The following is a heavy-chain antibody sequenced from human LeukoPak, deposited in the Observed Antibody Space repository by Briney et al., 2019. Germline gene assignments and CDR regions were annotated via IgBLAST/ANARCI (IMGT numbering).Heavy chain of an antibody. Sequence: GGSLRLSCAASGFTFSNFAMSWIRQAPGKGLEWVSALNGDNTYYADSVKGRFTVSRDNSKNTLYLQMNSLTAEDTAVYYCAREATGYSFADYWGQGTLVSVSS. CDR2: LNGDNT. CDR3: AREATGYSFADY. J-gene: IGHJ4*02. CDR1: GFTFSNFA. V-gene: IGHV3-23*01. D-gene: IGHD1-26*01.